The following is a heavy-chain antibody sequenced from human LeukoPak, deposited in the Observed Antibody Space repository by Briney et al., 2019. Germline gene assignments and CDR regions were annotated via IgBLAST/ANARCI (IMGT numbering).Heavy chain of an antibody. CDR2: INHSGST. Sequence: PSETLSLTCAVYGGSFSGYYWSWIRQPPGKGLEWIGAINHSGSTNYNPSLKSRVTISVDTSKNQFSLKLSSVTAADTAVYYCAREGRNNVLWLQFRFWYIDLWGRGTLVTVSS. CDR1: GGSFSGYY. V-gene: IGHV4-34*01. CDR3: AREGRNNVLWLQFRFWYIDL. D-gene: IGHD5-24*01. J-gene: IGHJ2*01.